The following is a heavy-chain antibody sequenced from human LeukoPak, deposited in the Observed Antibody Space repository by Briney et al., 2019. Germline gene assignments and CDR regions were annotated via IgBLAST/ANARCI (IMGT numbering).Heavy chain of an antibody. CDR2: IYYSGST. CDR3: ARDRIVVVTTGWFDP. CDR1: GGSISSSSYY. D-gene: IGHD2-21*02. Sequence: SETLSLTCTVSGGSISSSSYYWGWIRQPPGKGLEWIGSIYYSGSTYYNPSLKSRVTISVDTSKNQLSLKLSSVTAADTAVYYCARDRIVVVTTGWFDPWGQGTLVTVSS. J-gene: IGHJ5*02. V-gene: IGHV4-39*07.